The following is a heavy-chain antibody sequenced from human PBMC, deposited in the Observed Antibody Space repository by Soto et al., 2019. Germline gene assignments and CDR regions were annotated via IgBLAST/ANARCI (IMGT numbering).Heavy chain of an antibody. J-gene: IGHJ4*02. CDR3: AKNADSSSWYGFLFDY. CDR2: ISGSGGST. V-gene: IGHV3-23*01. D-gene: IGHD6-13*01. CDR1: GFTFSSYA. Sequence: EVQLLESGGGLVQPGGSLRLSCAASGFTFSSYAMSWVRQAPGKGLEWVSAISGSGGSTYYADSVKGRFTISRDNSKNTLYLQMNSLRAEDTAVYYCAKNADSSSWYGFLFDYWGQGTLVTVSS.